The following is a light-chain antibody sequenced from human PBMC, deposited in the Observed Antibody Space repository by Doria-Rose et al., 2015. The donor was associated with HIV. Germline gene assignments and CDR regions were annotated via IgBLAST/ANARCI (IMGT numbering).Light chain of an antibody. CDR3: QQYGTSRGT. J-gene: IGKJ5*01. Sequence: EIVLTQSPGTLSLSPGERATLSCRASQRVKSSYLAWYQQKPGQAPRLLIYDASTRATGIPDRLSGCGSGTDFTLTISRLEPEDVAVYYCQQYGTSRGTFGQGTRLEIK. V-gene: IGKV3-20*01. CDR1: QRVKSSY. CDR2: DAS.